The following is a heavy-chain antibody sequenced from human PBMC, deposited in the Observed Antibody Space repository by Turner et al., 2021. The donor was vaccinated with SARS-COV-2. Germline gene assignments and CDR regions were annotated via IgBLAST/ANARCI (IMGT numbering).Heavy chain of an antibody. Sequence: QVQLQESGPGLVKPSQTLSLTCTVSGGSISSGGYYWTWIRQHPGKGLEWIGYIYYSVSSYYNPSLKSRLTISVDTSKNQFSLRLSSVTAADTAVYYCARDRVYYDSSGPHAFDIWGQGTMVTVSS. V-gene: IGHV4-31*03. D-gene: IGHD3-22*01. J-gene: IGHJ3*02. CDR2: IYYSVSS. CDR1: GGSISSGGYY. CDR3: ARDRVYYDSSGPHAFDI.